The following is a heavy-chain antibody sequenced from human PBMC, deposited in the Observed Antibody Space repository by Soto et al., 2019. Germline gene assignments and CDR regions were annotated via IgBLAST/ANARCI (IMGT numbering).Heavy chain of an antibody. CDR1: GFTVSNNY. D-gene: IGHD3-10*01. V-gene: IGHV3-53*01. Sequence: EVQLVESGGGLIQPGGSLRLSCAVSGFTVSNNYMSWVRQAPGKGLEGVSVIYSGGYTAYGDSVKGRFTISRDDSKNTLFLQNKTRGPGDPAVVYCGTPPGGGGYWGQGTLVTVSS. J-gene: IGHJ4*02. CDR2: IYSGGYT. CDR3: GTPPGGGGY.